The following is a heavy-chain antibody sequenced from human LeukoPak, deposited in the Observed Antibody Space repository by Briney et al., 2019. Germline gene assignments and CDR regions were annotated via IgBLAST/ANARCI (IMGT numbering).Heavy chain of an antibody. CDR3: AKDRGEDCSSTSCYRGDY. Sequence: GGSLRLSCAASGFTFSSYAMSWVRQAPGKGLEWVSAISGSGGSTYYADSVKGRFTISRGNSKNTLYLQMNSLRAEDTAVYYCAKDRGEDCSSTSCYRGDYWGQGTLVTVSS. CDR2: ISGSGGST. CDR1: GFTFSSYA. J-gene: IGHJ4*02. V-gene: IGHV3-23*01. D-gene: IGHD2-2*01.